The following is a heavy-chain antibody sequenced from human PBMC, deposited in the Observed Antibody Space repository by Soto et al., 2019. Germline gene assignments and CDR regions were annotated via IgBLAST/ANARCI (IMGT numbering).Heavy chain of an antibody. D-gene: IGHD3-9*01. V-gene: IGHV4-39*01. CDR2: IYYSGST. J-gene: IGHJ5*02. CDR1: GGSISSSSYY. CDR3: ARDFDWKLNWFDP. Sequence: SETLSLTCTVSGGSISSSSYYWGWIRQPPGKGLEWIGSIYYSGSTYYNPSLKSRVTISVDTSKNQFSLKLSSVTAADTAVYYCARDFDWKLNWFDPWGQGTLVTVSS.